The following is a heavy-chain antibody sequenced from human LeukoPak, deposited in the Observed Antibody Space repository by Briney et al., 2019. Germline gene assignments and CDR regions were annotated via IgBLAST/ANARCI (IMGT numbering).Heavy chain of an antibody. J-gene: IGHJ5*02. D-gene: IGHD6-19*01. CDR1: GYTFTSYG. CDR2: ISAYNGNT. CDR3: ARATQWLVQYHWFDP. V-gene: IGHV1-18*01. Sequence: ASVKVSCKASGYTFTSYGISWVRQAPGQGLEWMGWISAYNGNTNYAQKLQGRVTMTTDTSTSTAYMELRSLRSDDTAVYYCARATQWLVQYHWFDPWGQGTLVTVSS.